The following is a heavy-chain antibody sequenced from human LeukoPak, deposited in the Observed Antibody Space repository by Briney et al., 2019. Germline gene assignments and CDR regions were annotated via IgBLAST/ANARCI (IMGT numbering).Heavy chain of an antibody. D-gene: IGHD1-1*01. V-gene: IGHV4-59*01. J-gene: IGHJ6*03. CDR1: GYSISSGYY. Sequence: SETLSLTCTVSGYSISSGYYWGWIRLPPGKGLEWIGYIQYSGSTNYNPSLKSRVTISVDTSKNQFSLKLSSVTAADTAVYYCARVSWFPGTSYYYMDVWGKGTPVTVSS. CDR3: ARVSWFPGTSYYYMDV. CDR2: IQYSGST.